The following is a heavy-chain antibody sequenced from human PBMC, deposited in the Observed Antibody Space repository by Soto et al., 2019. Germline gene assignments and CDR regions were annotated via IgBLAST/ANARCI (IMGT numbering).Heavy chain of an antibody. Sequence: QVQLQESGPGLVKPSQTLSLTCTVSGGSISSGGYYWSWIRQHPGKGLEWIGYIYYSGSTYYNPSLKSRVTISVDTSNNQISLKLSSVTAADTAVYYCARDSNAAGDYYFDYWGQGTLVTVSS. CDR1: GGSISSGGYY. D-gene: IGHD2-15*01. J-gene: IGHJ4*02. V-gene: IGHV4-31*03. CDR3: ARDSNAAGDYYFDY. CDR2: IYYSGST.